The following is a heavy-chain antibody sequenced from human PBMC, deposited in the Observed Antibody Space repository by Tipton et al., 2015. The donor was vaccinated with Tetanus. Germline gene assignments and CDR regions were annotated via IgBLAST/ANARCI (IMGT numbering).Heavy chain of an antibody. V-gene: IGHV1-46*01. D-gene: IGHD6-19*01. J-gene: IGHJ5*02. CDR3: ARVFIAGAGHNWFDP. CDR2: INPSGGST. CDR1: GYTFTSYY. Sequence: QVQLVQSGAEVKKPGASVKVSCKASGYTFTSYYMHWVRQPPGQGLEWMGIINPSGGSTSYAQKFQGRVTMTRDTSTSTVYMELSSLRSEDTAVYYCARVFIAGAGHNWFDPWGQVTLVTVSS.